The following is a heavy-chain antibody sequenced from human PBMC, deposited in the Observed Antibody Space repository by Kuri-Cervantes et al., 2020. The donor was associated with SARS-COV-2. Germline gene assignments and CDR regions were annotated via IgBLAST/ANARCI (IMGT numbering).Heavy chain of an antibody. Sequence: GESLKISCAASGFTFSSYSMNWVRQAPGKGLEWVSSISSSSSYIYYADSVKGRFTISRDNAKNSLYLQMNSLRAEDTAVYYCARDSTPVLRFLEWGMGVTTIDYWGQGTLVTVSS. D-gene: IGHD3-3*01. V-gene: IGHV3-21*01. J-gene: IGHJ4*02. CDR2: ISSSSSYI. CDR3: ARDSTPVLRFLEWGMGVTTIDY. CDR1: GFTFSSYS.